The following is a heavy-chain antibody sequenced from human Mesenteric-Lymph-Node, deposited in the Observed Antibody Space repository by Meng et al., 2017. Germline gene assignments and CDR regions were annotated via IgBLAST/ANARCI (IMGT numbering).Heavy chain of an antibody. CDR1: GFTFFGSW. J-gene: IGHJ6*02. Sequence: GGSLRLSCAASGFTFFGSWMSWVRQAPGKGLEWVANIQQNGNEKYYVDSVKGRFTVSRDNAKNSVYLQMNSLGAEDTAVYYCARLIKDDYGDYVHYGMDVWGQGTTVTVSS. D-gene: IGHD4-17*01. CDR2: IQQNGNEK. CDR3: ARLIKDDYGDYVHYGMDV. V-gene: IGHV3-7*01.